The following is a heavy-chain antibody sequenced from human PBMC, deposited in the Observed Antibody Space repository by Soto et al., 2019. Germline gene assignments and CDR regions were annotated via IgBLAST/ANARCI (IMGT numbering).Heavy chain of an antibody. CDR3: ARVLRYFDWSSVGGYFDY. CDR1: GYTFTSYG. V-gene: IGHV1-18*01. D-gene: IGHD3-9*01. Sequence: SVKVSCKASGYTFTSYGISWVRQAPGQGLEWMGWISAYNGNTNYAQKLQGRVTMTTDTSTSTAYMELRSLRSDDTAVYYCARVLRYFDWSSVGGYFDYWGQGTLVTVSS. J-gene: IGHJ4*02. CDR2: ISAYNGNT.